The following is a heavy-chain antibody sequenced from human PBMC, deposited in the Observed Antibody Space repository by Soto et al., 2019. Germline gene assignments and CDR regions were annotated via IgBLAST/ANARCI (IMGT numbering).Heavy chain of an antibody. CDR1: GFTFSSYA. V-gene: IGHV3-23*01. CDR3: ATQITGTTKSNY. D-gene: IGHD1-7*01. CDR2: ISGSGGST. Sequence: GGSLRLSCAASGFTFSSYAMSWVRQAPGKGLQWVSAISGSGGSTYYADSVKGRFTISRDNSKNTLYLQMDSLRAEDTAVYYCATQITGTTKSNYWAQGTLVTVSS. J-gene: IGHJ4*02.